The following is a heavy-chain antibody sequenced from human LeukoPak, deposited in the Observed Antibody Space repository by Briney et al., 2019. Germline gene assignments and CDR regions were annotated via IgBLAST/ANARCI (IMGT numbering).Heavy chain of an antibody. Sequence: GGSLRLSCAASGFTVSSNYMSWVRQAPGKGLEWVAVISYDGSNKYYADSVKGRFTISRDNSKNTLYLQMNSLRAEDTAVYYCASFQLAVADHWGQGTLVTVSS. CDR1: GFTVSSNY. V-gene: IGHV3-30-3*01. CDR3: ASFQLAVADH. J-gene: IGHJ4*02. D-gene: IGHD6-19*01. CDR2: ISYDGSNK.